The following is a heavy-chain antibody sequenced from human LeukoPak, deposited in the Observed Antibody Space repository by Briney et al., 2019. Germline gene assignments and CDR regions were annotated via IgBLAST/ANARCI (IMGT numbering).Heavy chain of an antibody. CDR3: AREDSSGYYEPFDY. CDR1: GGSISSYY. D-gene: IGHD3-22*01. J-gene: IGHJ4*02. Sequence: LTXTVSGGSISSYYWSWIRQPAGKGLEWIGRIYTSGSTNYNPSLKRRVTMSVDTSKNQFSLKLSSVTAADTAVYYCAREDSSGYYEPFDYWGQGTLVTVSS. CDR2: IYTSGST. V-gene: IGHV4-4*07.